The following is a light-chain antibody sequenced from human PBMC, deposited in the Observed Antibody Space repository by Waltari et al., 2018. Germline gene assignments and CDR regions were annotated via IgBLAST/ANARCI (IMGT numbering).Light chain of an antibody. CDR3: QQVNSFPLT. Sequence: DIRMTQSPSSVSASVGDRVTITCRASQDIRNWLALYQQKPGKAPNLLIYVASSLQSGVPSRFSGTGSGTDFTLTISSLQPEDFATYYCQQVNSFPLTFGGGTKVEIK. CDR2: VAS. J-gene: IGKJ4*01. CDR1: QDIRNW. V-gene: IGKV1-12*01.